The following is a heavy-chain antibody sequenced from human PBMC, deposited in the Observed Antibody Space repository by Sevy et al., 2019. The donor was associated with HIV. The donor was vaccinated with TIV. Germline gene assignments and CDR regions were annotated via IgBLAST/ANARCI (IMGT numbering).Heavy chain of an antibody. CDR3: ARANGDNYYYGMDV. J-gene: IGHJ6*02. V-gene: IGHV3-30-3*01. Sequence: GGSLRLSCAASGFTFSSYAMHWVRQAPGKGLEWVAVISYDGSNKYDADSVKGRFTISRDNSKNTLYLQMNSLRAEDTALYYCARANGDNYYYGMDVWGQGTTVTVSS. CDR2: ISYDGSNK. CDR1: GFTFSSYA. D-gene: IGHD4-17*01.